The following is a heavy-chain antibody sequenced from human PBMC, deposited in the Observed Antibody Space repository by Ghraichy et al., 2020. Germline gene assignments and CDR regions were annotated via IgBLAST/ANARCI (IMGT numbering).Heavy chain of an antibody. D-gene: IGHD6-19*01. V-gene: IGHV1-69*13. CDR1: GGTFSSYA. Sequence: SVKVSCKASGGTFSSYAISWVRQAPGQGLEWMGGIIPIFGTANYAQKFQGRVTITADESTSTAYMELSSLRSEDTAVYYCARWGNVAGTVGFDYWGQGTLVTVSS. CDR2: IIPIFGTA. J-gene: IGHJ4*02. CDR3: ARWGNVAGTVGFDY.